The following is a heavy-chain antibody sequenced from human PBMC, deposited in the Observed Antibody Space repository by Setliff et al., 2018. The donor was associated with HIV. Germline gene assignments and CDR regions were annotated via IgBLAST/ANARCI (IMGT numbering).Heavy chain of an antibody. Sequence: PSETLSLTCTVSGGSISSYYWSWIWQPPGKGLEWIGYINTSGTTNYNPSLKSRVTISVDTSKNQFSLKLSSVTAADTAVYYCARKGSSSRSQEYYYDFWGQGTLVTVSS. CDR3: ARKGSSSRSQEYYYDF. J-gene: IGHJ4*02. D-gene: IGHD6-13*01. CDR2: INTSGTT. V-gene: IGHV4-4*09. CDR1: GGSISSYY.